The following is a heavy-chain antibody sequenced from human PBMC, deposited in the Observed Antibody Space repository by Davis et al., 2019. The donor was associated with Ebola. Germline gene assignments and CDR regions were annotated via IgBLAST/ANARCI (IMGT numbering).Heavy chain of an antibody. D-gene: IGHD3-10*01. J-gene: IGHJ4*02. CDR3: AARPTYYYGSGHDY. Sequence: GSLRLSCAVSGGSISSSNWWSWVRQPPGKGLEWIGEIYHSGSTNYNPSLKSRVTISVDTSKNQFSLKLSSVTAADTAVYYCAARPTYYYGSGHDYWGQGTLVTVSS. V-gene: IGHV4-4*02. CDR2: IYHSGST. CDR1: GGSISSSNW.